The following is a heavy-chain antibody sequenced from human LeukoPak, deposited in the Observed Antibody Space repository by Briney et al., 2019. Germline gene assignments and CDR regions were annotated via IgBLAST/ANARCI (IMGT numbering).Heavy chain of an antibody. D-gene: IGHD5-18*01. Sequence: SETLSLTCTVSGGSISSNSYYWGWVRQPPGKGLEWIGTIYYSGSTYYNPSLKSRVTISVDTSKNQFSLKLSSVTAADTAMYYCARDRRYSYGYDAFDIWGQGTMVTVSS. CDR1: GGSISSNSYY. CDR2: IYYSGST. V-gene: IGHV4-39*07. J-gene: IGHJ3*02. CDR3: ARDRRYSYGYDAFDI.